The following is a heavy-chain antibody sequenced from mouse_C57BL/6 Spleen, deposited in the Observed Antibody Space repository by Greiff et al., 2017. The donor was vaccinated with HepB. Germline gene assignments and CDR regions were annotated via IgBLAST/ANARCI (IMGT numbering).Heavy chain of an antibody. J-gene: IGHJ2*01. CDR1: GYTFTSYW. CDR2: IHPNSGST. CDR3: ARRDYGSSYYFDY. Sequence: VKLQESGAELVKPGASVKLSCKASGYTFTSYWMHWVKQRPGQGLEWIGMIHPNSGSTNYNEKFKSKATLTVDKSSSTAYMQLSSLTSEDSAVYYCARRDYGSSYYFDYWGQGTTLTVSS. V-gene: IGHV1-64*01. D-gene: IGHD1-1*01.